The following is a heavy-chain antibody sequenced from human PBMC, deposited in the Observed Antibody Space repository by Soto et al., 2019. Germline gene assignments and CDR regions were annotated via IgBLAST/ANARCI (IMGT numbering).Heavy chain of an antibody. Sequence: ASVKVSCKASGGTFSSYTISWVRQAPGQGLEWMGRIIPILGIANYAQKFQGRVTITADKSTSTAYMGLSSLRSEDTAVYYCARDPPYYDFWSVPDGPTHRADYYYYYYMDVWGKGTTVTVSS. V-gene: IGHV1-69*02. CDR2: IIPILGIA. D-gene: IGHD3-3*01. CDR3: ARDPPYYDFWSVPDGPTHRADYYYYYYMDV. CDR1: GGTFSSYT. J-gene: IGHJ6*03.